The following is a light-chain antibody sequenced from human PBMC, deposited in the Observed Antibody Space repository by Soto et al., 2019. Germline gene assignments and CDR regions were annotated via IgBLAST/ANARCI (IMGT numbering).Light chain of an antibody. CDR3: QQRSNWPYLT. CDR2: DAS. V-gene: IGKV3-11*01. Sequence: EIVLTQSPDTLSLSPGERATLSCRASQSVSGYLGWYQQKPGQAPRLLIYDASNRAYGVPARFRVSGSGTKFTLTIASLEPDDFAVYYCQQRSNWPYLTFGGGTRV. J-gene: IGKJ4*01. CDR1: QSVSGY.